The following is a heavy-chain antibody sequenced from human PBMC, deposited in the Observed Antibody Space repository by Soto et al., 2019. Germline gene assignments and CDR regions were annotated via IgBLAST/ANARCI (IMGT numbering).Heavy chain of an antibody. CDR3: ASTYYNGSSGPFDY. CDR2: ILYTGAT. J-gene: IGHJ4*02. V-gene: IGHV4-31*03. D-gene: IGHD3-22*01. CDR1: GGSISSDGYY. Sequence: SETLSLTCTVAGGSISSDGYYWSWIRQHPGKGLECIGYILYTGATYYNPSLKSRLTISADTSENQFSLKLNSVTAADTAVYYCASTYYNGSSGPFDYWGQGTLVTVSP.